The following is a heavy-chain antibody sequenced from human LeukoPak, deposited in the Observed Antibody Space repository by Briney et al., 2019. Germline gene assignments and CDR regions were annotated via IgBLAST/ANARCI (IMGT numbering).Heavy chain of an antibody. CDR2: ISAYNGNT. J-gene: IGHJ4*02. Sequence: ASVKVSCKASGYTFTSYGISWVRQAPGQGLEWMGWISAYNGNTNYAQKLQGRVTMTTDTSTSTAYMELRSLRSDDTAVYYCARHTMVRGVITIPFDYWGQGTLVTVSS. D-gene: IGHD3-10*01. CDR3: ARHTMVRGVITIPFDY. CDR1: GYTFTSYG. V-gene: IGHV1-18*01.